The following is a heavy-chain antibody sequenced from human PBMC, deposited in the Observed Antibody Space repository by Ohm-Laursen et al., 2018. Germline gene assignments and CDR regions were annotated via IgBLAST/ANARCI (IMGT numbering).Heavy chain of an antibody. V-gene: IGHV1-8*01. CDR2: MNPNSGNT. D-gene: IGHD6-6*01. Sequence: ASVKVSCKVSGYTFTSYDINWVRQATGQGLEWMGWMNPNSGNTGYAQKFQGRVTMTRNTSISTAYMELSSLRSEDTAVYYCARGRPREARRYFDYWGQGTLVTVSS. CDR3: ARGRPREARRYFDY. J-gene: IGHJ4*02. CDR1: GYTFTSYD.